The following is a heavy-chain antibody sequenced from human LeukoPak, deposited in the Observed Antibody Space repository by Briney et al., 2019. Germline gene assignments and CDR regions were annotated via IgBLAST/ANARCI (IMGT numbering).Heavy chain of an antibody. CDR1: GISLSRYW. D-gene: IGHD1-26*01. J-gene: IGHJ4*02. CDR3: ATYSGVHHKTFDD. CDR2: IKQDESEK. V-gene: IGHV3-7*03. Sequence: GGSLRLSCAASGISLSRYWMSWVRQAPGEGLEWGANIKQDESEKDYVDSGRGRFTISRDDAQNSLYLQMNSLRAEDTALYYCATYSGVHHKTFDDWGQGTLVTVSS.